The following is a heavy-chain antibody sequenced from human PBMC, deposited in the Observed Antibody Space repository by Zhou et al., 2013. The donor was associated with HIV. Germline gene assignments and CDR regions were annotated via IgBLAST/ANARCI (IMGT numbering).Heavy chain of an antibody. V-gene: IGHV1-2*02. D-gene: IGHD2-21*02. J-gene: IGHJ3*01. CDR2: INPNSGGT. Sequence: QVQLVQSGAEVKKPGASVKVSCKASGYTFTGYYMHWVRQAPGQGLEWMGWINPNSGGTNYAQKFQGRVTMTRDTSISTAYMELSSLTSEDTALYYCASHTSVVTAGTFDVWGQGTMVTVSS. CDR1: GYTFTGYY. CDR3: ASHTSVVTAGTFDV.